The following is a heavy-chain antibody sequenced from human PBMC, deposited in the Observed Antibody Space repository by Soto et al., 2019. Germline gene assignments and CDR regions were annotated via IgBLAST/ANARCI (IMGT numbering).Heavy chain of an antibody. D-gene: IGHD6-13*01. CDR1: GYTFTSYY. J-gene: IGHJ3*02. CDR2: INPSGSST. V-gene: IGHV1-46*01. Sequence: GASVKVSCKASGYTFTSYYMHLVRQAPGQGLEWMGIINPSGSSTSYAQKFQGRVTMTRDTSTSTVYMELSSLRSEDTAVYYCGIAAAGLDAFDIWGQGTMVTVSS. CDR3: GIAAAGLDAFDI.